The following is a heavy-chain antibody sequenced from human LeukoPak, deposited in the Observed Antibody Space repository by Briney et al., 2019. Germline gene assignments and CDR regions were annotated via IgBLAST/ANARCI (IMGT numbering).Heavy chain of an antibody. CDR3: ARSGRGADTPKQKWELLDS. D-gene: IGHD1-26*01. J-gene: IGHJ4*02. V-gene: IGHV3-33*01. CDR1: GFTFSSYG. CDR2: IWYDGSNK. Sequence: GRSLRLSCAASGFTFSSYGMHWVRQAPGKGLEWVAVIWYDGSNKYYADSVKGRFTISRDNSQNTLYLQMNRLRAEDTAVYYCARSGRGADTPKQKWELLDSWGQGTLVTVSS.